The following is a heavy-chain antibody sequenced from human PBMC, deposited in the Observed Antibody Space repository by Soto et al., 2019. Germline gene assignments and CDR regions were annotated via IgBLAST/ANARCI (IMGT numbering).Heavy chain of an antibody. V-gene: IGHV1-18*01. Sequence: QVQLVQSGAEVKKPGASVKVSCKASGYTFTNYGISWVRQAPGQGLEWMGWCSTYNGNINSAQKVQGRDTMATDASTSTSNMERRSLRADDTDVYYWGRQDRTAPRSYSNCGMDVWGQGTTDTVSS. D-gene: IGHD2-21*02. CDR1: GYTFTNYG. CDR2: CSTYNGNI. J-gene: IGHJ6*02. CDR3: GRQDRTAPRSYSNCGMDV.